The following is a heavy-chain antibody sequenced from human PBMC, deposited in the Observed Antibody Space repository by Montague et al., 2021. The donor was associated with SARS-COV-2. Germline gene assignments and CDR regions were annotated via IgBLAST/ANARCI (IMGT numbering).Heavy chain of an antibody. CDR2: VYYNGNT. Sequence: SETLSLTCNVSGGSLSSYYWSWIRQPPGKGLEWIGYVYYNGNTNYNPSLKCRIILSVDTSKNHFSLKVSSVTAADTAVYYCARHASYDYSKDLYYYYYYGMDVWGQGTTVTVSS. CDR1: GGSLSSYY. D-gene: IGHD4-11*01. CDR3: ARHASYDYSKDLYYYYYYGMDV. V-gene: IGHV4-59*08. J-gene: IGHJ6*02.